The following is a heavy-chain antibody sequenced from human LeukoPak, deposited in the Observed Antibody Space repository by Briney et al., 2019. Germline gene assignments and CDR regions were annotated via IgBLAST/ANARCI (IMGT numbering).Heavy chain of an antibody. J-gene: IGHJ4*02. CDR1: GGSISSYY. D-gene: IGHD3-16*02. CDR2: IYYSGST. Sequence: SETLSPTCTVSGGSISSYYWSWIRQPPGKGLEWIGYIYYSGSTNYNPSLKSRVTISVDTSKNKFSLKLSSVTAADTAVYYCARYVWGSYPTFEXYWGQGTLVT. V-gene: IGHV4-59*01. CDR3: ARYVWGSYPTFEXY.